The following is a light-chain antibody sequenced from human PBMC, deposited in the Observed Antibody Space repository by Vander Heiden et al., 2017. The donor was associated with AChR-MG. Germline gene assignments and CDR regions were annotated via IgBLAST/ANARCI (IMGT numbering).Light chain of an antibody. Sequence: QSALTQPASVSGSPGQSITISCTGTSSGVGGYNYVSWYQQHPGKAPKLMFYDVSKRPSGVSNRFSGSKSGNTASLTISGLQAEDEADYYCSSYTSSSTLYVFGTGTKVTVL. CDR3: SSYTSSSTLYV. CDR2: DVS. J-gene: IGLJ1*01. CDR1: SSGVGGYNY. V-gene: IGLV2-14*01.